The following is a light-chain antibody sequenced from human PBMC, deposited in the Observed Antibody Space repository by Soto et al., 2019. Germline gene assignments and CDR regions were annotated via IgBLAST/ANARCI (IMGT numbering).Light chain of an antibody. CDR1: SSDVGGYNY. Sequence: QSVLTQPPSASGSPGQSVTISCTGTSSDVGGYNYVSWYQQHPDKAPKIMIYEVNKRPSGVPDRFSGSKFGNTASLTVSGLQVEDEADYYCSSYAGSNNLVFGGGTKLTVL. CDR3: SSYAGSNNLV. V-gene: IGLV2-8*01. J-gene: IGLJ3*02. CDR2: EVN.